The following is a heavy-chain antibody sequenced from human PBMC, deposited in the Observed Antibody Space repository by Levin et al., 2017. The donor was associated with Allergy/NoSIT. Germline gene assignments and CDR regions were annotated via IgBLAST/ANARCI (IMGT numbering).Heavy chain of an antibody. CDR2: IWYDGSKK. V-gene: IGHV3-33*01. J-gene: IGHJ3*02. CDR3: ARDIRPYSRSWYPGAFDI. CDR1: GFTFSTYG. D-gene: IGHD6-13*01. Sequence: GESLKISCAASGFTFSTYGMHWVRQAPGKGLEWVATIWYDGSKKYYADSVRGRFTISRDNSRDNPKKALYLEMNSLRAEDTAVYYCARDIRPYSRSWYPGAFDIWGQGTMVTVSS.